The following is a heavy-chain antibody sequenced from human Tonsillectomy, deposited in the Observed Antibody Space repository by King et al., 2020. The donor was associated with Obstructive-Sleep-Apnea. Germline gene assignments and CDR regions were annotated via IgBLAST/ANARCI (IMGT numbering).Heavy chain of an antibody. CDR3: AKGGGSGSDYYYALDV. CDR2: LNWNSLII. V-gene: IGHV3-9*01. D-gene: IGHD3-10*01. CDR1: GFIFDNYA. J-gene: IGHJ6*02. Sequence: VQLVESGGGLVQPGRSLRLSCTASGFIFDNYAMHWVRQVPGKGLEWGSVLNWNSLIIDYAASVKGRFTISRDNAKNLLFLQMNNLKSEDTAVYYCAKGGGSGSDYYYALDVWGQGTMVTVS.